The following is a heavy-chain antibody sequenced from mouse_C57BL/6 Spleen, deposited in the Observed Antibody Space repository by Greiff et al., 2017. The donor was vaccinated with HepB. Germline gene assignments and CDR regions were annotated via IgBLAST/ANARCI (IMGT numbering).Heavy chain of an antibody. D-gene: IGHD1-1*01. CDR1: GYTFTSYW. V-gene: IGHV1-69*01. CDR2: IDPSDSYT. CDR3: ASTTVLYWYFDV. Sequence: VQLQQPGAELVMPGASVKLSCKASGYTFTSYWMHWVKQRPGQGLEWIGEIDPSDSYTNYNQKFKGKSTLTVDKSSSTAYMQLSSLTSEDSAVYYCASTTVLYWYFDVWGTGTTVTVSS. J-gene: IGHJ1*03.